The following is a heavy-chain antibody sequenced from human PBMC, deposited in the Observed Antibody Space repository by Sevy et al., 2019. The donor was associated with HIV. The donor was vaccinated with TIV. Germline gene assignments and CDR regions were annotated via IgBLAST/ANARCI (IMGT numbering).Heavy chain of an antibody. CDR3: ARLMRRILWWSLDS. CDR2: IRNKANSYTT. J-gene: IGHJ4*02. Sequence: GGSLRLSCAASGFTFSDYYMDWVRQAPGKGLEWVGRIRNKANSYTTEFAASVKGRFTISRDDSKNSLYLQMHSLKTDDTAVYYCARLMRRILWWSLDSWGQGTLVTVSS. D-gene: IGHD2-21*01. V-gene: IGHV3-72*01. CDR1: GFTFSDYY.